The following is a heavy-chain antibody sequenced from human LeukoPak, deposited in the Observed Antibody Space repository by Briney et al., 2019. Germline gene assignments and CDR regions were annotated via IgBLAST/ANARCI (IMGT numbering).Heavy chain of an antibody. D-gene: IGHD6-19*01. CDR3: ARKMGGSSGWVDY. J-gene: IGHJ4*02. CDR2: IYHSGST. Sequence: TPSETLSLTCTVSGYSISSGYYWGWIRQPPGKGLEWIGSIYHSGSTYYNPSLKSRVTISVDTSKNQFSLKLSSVTAADTAVYYCARKMGGSSGWVDYWGQGTLVTVSS. CDR1: GYSISSGYY. V-gene: IGHV4-38-2*02.